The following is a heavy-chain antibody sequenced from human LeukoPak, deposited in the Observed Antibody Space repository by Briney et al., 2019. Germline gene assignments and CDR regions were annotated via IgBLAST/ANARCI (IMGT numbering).Heavy chain of an antibody. CDR1: GFTLSSYG. CDR2: ISYDGSNK. CDR3: AKGPYYYDSTGLDY. V-gene: IGHV3-30*18. J-gene: IGHJ4*02. Sequence: PGGSLRLSCAASGFTLSSYGMHWVRQAPGKGLEWVAVISYDGSNKYYADSVKGRFTISRDNSKNTLYLQMNSLRAEDTAVYYCAKGPYYYDSTGLDYWGQGTLVTVSS. D-gene: IGHD3-22*01.